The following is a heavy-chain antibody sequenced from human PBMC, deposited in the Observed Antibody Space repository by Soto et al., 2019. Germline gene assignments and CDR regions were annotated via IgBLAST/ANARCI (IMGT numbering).Heavy chain of an antibody. Sequence: PGGSLRPSCAASGFTFSNLAMTWVRQAPGAGLEWVSSISGTDDYTYYTDSVKGRFTISRDNARDTLFLHMNNLRAHDPAVYYCAKSSRQYASAIHAFFDPWGQGTLVTVSS. J-gene: IGHJ5*02. CDR1: GFTFSNLA. CDR3: AKSSRQYASAIHAFFDP. V-gene: IGHV3-23*01. CDR2: ISGTDDYT. D-gene: IGHD2-2*01.